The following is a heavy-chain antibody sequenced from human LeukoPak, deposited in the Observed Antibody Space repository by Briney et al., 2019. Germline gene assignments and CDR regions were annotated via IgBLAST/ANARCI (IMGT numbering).Heavy chain of an antibody. CDR3: ARGANRLYCSSTSSIPRRCGAFDI. Sequence: SETLSLTCAVYGGSFSGYYWSWIRQPPGKGLEWIGEINHSGSTNYNPSLKSRVTISVDTSKNQFSLKLGSVTAADTAVYYCARGANRLYCSSTSSIPRRCGAFDIWGQGTMVTVSS. CDR1: GGSFSGYY. J-gene: IGHJ3*02. CDR2: INHSGST. D-gene: IGHD2-2*01. V-gene: IGHV4-34*01.